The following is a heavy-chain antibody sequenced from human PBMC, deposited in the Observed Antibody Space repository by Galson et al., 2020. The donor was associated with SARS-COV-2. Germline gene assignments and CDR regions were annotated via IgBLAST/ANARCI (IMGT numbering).Heavy chain of an antibody. V-gene: IGHV4-30-4*01. CDR3: ARRIVVVPAAFDY. CDR2: IYYSGST. CDR1: GGSISSGDYY. J-gene: IGHJ4*02. Sequence: SETLSLTCTVSGGSISSGDYYWSWIRQPPGKGLEWIGYIYYSGSTYYNPSLKSRVTISVDTSKNQFSLKLSSVTAADTAVYYCARRIVVVPAAFDYWGQGTLVTVSS. D-gene: IGHD2-2*01.